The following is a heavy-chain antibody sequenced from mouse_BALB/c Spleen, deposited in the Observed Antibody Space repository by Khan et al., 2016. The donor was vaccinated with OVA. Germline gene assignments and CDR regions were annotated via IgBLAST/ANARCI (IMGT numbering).Heavy chain of an antibody. CDR3: ARLAYYYGSEGFAY. J-gene: IGHJ3*01. V-gene: IGHV5-6*01. CDR1: GFTFSTYG. Sequence: EVELVESGGDLVKPEGSLKLSCAASGFTFSTYGMSWVRQTPDKRLEWVATISSGGSYTYYPDSVQGRFTISRDNAKNTLYLQMSSLKSEDTAMFYCARLAYYYGSEGFAYWGQETLVTVSA. D-gene: IGHD1-1*01. CDR2: ISSGGSYT.